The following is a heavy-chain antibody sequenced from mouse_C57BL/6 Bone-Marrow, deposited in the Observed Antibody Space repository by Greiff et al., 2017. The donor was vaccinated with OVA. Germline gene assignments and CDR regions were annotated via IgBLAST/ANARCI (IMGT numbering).Heavy chain of an antibody. V-gene: IGHV5-16*01. CDR1: GFTFSDYY. D-gene: IGHD1-1*01. J-gene: IGHJ1*03. CDR2: INYDDSST. Sequence: EVQLVESEGGLVQPGSSMKLSCTASGFTFSDYYMAWVRQVPEKGLEWVANINYDDSSTYYLDSLKSRFIISRDNAKNILYLQMSSLKSEYTATYYCAREDYVRWYFDVWGTGTTVTVSS. CDR3: AREDYVRWYFDV.